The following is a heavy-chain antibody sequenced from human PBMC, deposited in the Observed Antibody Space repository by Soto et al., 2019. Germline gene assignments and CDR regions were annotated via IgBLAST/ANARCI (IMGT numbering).Heavy chain of an antibody. CDR1: GFTFSNYW. V-gene: IGHV3-74*01. CDR3: AKGVGIAATGRNYYYGMDV. J-gene: IGHJ6*02. CDR2: ISTDESST. D-gene: IGHD6-13*01. Sequence: GGSLRLSCVASGFTFSNYWMHWVRQAPGKGLVWVSRISTDESSTNYADSVTGRFTISRDNAMNTLYLQMNSLRAEDTAVYYCAKGVGIAATGRNYYYGMDVWGQGTTVTVSS.